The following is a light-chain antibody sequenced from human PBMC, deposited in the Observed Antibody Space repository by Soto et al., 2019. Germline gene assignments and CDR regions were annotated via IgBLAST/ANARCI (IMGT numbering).Light chain of an antibody. CDR1: QSVTSSY. Sequence: DSVLTQSPTTLSLSPGLRSTLSCRATQSVTSSYLAWYQQKPGQSPRPLIYGASSRATGIPDRFSGGGSGTDFTLTISRLEPEEFAVYDCQQYGSSGTFGQGTKVDIK. CDR2: GAS. CDR3: QQYGSSGT. V-gene: IGKV3-20*01. J-gene: IGKJ1*01.